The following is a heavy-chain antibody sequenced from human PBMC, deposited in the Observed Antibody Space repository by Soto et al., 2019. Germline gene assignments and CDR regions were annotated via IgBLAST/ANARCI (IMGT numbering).Heavy chain of an antibody. CDR1: GFSLSTSGVG. D-gene: IGHD3-22*01. Sequence: QITLKESGPTLVKPTQTLTLTCTFSGFSLSTSGVGVGWIRQPPGKALEWLALIYWDDDKRYSPSLKSRLTXPXAXSXXQVVLTMTNMDPVDTATYYCAHRRSTYYYDSTFDPWGQGTLVTVSS. CDR2: IYWDDDK. J-gene: IGHJ5*02. V-gene: IGHV2-5*02. CDR3: AHRRSTYYYDSTFDP.